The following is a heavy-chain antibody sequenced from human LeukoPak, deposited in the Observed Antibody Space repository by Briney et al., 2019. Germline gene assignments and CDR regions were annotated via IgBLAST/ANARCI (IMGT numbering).Heavy chain of an antibody. CDR2: IYYSGST. CDR3: ARVDCSSTSCYPLD. CDR1: GGSISSYY. Sequence: PSETLSLTCTVSGGSISSYYWSWIRQPPGKGLEWIGYIYYSGSTNYNPSLKSRVTISVDTSKNQFSLKLSSVTAADTAVYYCARVDCSSTSCYPLDWGQGTLVTVSS. D-gene: IGHD2-2*01. V-gene: IGHV4-59*01. J-gene: IGHJ4*02.